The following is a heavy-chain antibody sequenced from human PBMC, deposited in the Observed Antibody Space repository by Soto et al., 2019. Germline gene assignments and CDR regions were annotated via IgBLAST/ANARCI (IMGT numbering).Heavy chain of an antibody. Sequence: EVQLVESGGGLVKPGGSLRLSCAASGFTFNLYSMNWVRQAPGKGLEWVTSISATGNYIYYADSVKCRFTVSRDNAKSSLYLQMNSLRDEDTAVYYCARDVESGIHSYVHWGQGTLVAVSS. J-gene: IGHJ4*02. CDR1: GFTFNLYS. CDR2: ISATGNYI. CDR3: ARDVESGIHSYVH. V-gene: IGHV3-21*01. D-gene: IGHD1-1*01.